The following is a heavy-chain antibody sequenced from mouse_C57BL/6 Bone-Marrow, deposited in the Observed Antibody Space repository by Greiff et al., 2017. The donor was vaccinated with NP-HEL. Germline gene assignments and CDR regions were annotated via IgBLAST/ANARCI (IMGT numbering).Heavy chain of an antibody. CDR1: GYTFTSYW. D-gene: IGHD2-5*01. CDR3: ARGDPYYSNYAWFAY. CDR2: IYPSDSET. Sequence: VQLQQPGAELVRPGSSVKLSCKASGYTFTSYWMDWVKQRPGQGLEWIGNIYPSDSETHYNQKFKDKATLTVDKSSSTAYMQLSSLTSEDSAVYYCARGDPYYSNYAWFAYWGQGTLVIVSA. V-gene: IGHV1-61*01. J-gene: IGHJ3*01.